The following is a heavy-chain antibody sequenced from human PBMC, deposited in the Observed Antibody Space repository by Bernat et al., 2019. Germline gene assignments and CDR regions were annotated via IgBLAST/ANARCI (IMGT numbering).Heavy chain of an antibody. CDR1: GYTFSGYA. Sequence: QVQLVQSGAEVKKPGASVKVSCKASGYTFSGYAIHWVRQAPGQRLEWMGWINAGNGDTKYSQEFQGRVTITRDTSASTAYMELSSLRSEDTAVYSCARGYCSSTSCQYYFDFWGQGTLVTVSS. J-gene: IGHJ4*02. V-gene: IGHV1-3*01. D-gene: IGHD2-2*01. CDR2: INAGNGDT. CDR3: ARGYCSSTSCQYYFDF.